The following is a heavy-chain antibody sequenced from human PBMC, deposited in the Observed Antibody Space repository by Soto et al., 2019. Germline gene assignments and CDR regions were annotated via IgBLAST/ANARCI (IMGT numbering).Heavy chain of an antibody. V-gene: IGHV1-18*01. CDR3: ARDREAVAAPDAFDI. Sequence: ASVKVPCKASRYTFTSYGISWVRQSPGQGLEWMGWISAYNGNTNYARKLQGRVTMTTDTSTSTAYMELRSLRSDDTAVYYCARDREAVAAPDAFDIWGQGTMVTVSS. CDR2: ISAYNGNT. D-gene: IGHD6-19*01. CDR1: RYTFTSYG. J-gene: IGHJ3*02.